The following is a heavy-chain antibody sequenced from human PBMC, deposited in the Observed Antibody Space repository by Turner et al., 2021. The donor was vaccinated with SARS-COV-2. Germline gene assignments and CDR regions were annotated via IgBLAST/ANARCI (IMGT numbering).Heavy chain of an antibody. V-gene: IGHV3-30*18. CDR2: ISYDGSNK. CDR1: GFPFRGYG. Sequence: QVQLVESGGGVVQPGRSLRLACAASGFPFRGYGMHWVLQAPGKGLVWVAVISYDGSNKYYADSVKGRFTISRDNSKNTLYLQMNSLRAEDTAVYYCAKVSPNRRLRPYYYYYGMDVWGQGTTVTVSS. D-gene: IGHD5-12*01. J-gene: IGHJ6*02. CDR3: AKVSPNRRLRPYYYYYGMDV.